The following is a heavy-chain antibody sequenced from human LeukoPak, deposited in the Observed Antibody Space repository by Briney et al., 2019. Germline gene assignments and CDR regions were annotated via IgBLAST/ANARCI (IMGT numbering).Heavy chain of an antibody. CDR3: ARRGYSYGSYYFDY. CDR2: IYPGDSDT. J-gene: IGHJ4*02. Sequence: LGESLKISCKGSGYSFTSYWIVWVRQMPGKGLEWMGIIYPGDSDTRYSPSFQGQVTISADKSISTAYLQWSSLKASDTAMYYCARRGYSYGSYYFDYWGQGTLVAVSS. D-gene: IGHD5-18*01. CDR1: GYSFTSYW. V-gene: IGHV5-51*01.